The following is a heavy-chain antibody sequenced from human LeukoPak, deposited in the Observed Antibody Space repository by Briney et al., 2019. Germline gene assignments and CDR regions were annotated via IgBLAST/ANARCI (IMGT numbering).Heavy chain of an antibody. V-gene: IGHV3-33*06. J-gene: IGHJ4*02. CDR3: AKDRDGWNYLDY. D-gene: IGHD5-24*01. CDR2: IWYDGSNK. Sequence: GGSLRLSCAASGFTFSSYGMHWVRQAPGKGLEWVAVIWYDGSNKYCADSVKGRFTISRDNSKNTLYLQMNSLRAEDTAVYYCAKDRDGWNYLDYWGQGTLVTVSS. CDR1: GFTFSSYG.